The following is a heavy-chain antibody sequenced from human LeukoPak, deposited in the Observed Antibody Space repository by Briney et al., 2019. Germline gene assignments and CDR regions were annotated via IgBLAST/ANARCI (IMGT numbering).Heavy chain of an antibody. J-gene: IGHJ4*02. CDR3: ARDGTDVDTAGIDY. V-gene: IGHV4-59*12. CDR1: GGSISSYY. CDR2: IYYSGST. Sequence: SQTLSLTCTVSGGSISSYYWSWIRQPPGKGLEWIGYIYYSGSTNYNPSLKSRVTISVDTSKNQFSLKLSSVTAADTAVYYCARDGTDVDTAGIDYWGQGTLVTVSS. D-gene: IGHD5-18*01.